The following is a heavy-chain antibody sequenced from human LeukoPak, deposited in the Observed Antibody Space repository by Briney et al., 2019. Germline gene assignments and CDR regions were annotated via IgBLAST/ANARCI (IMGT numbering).Heavy chain of an antibody. Sequence: GGSLRLSCAASGFTFNNYAMSWVRQAPGKGLEWVSGISDSGGSTYYADSVKGRFTISRDNSKNTVHLQLNNLRVDDTAVYFCVGHDSYIPYWGQGTLVTVSS. CDR2: ISDSGGST. J-gene: IGHJ4*02. V-gene: IGHV3-23*01. CDR1: GFTFNNYA. D-gene: IGHD5-18*01. CDR3: VGHDSYIPY.